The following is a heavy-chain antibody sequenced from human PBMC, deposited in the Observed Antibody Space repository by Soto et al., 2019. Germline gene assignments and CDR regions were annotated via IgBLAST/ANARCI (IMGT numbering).Heavy chain of an antibody. CDR1: GGTINIYY. V-gene: IGHV4-59*01. CDR3: GRLIGGGSGLDA. D-gene: IGHD2-15*01. Sequence: PSGSLSLACAASGGTINIYYLAWVRQPPGKGLEWVAYMYYSGSTTYNPSVKSRVTMSGDTSKNHFSLQLNSLTTTDTAVYYCGRLIGGGSGLDAWGQGTMVTVSS. CDR2: MYYSGST. J-gene: IGHJ6*02.